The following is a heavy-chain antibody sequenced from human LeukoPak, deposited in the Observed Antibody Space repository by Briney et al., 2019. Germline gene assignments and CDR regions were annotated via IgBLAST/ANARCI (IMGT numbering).Heavy chain of an antibody. CDR2: IKTKSEGGTI. V-gene: IGHV3-15*07. D-gene: IGHD3-9*01. J-gene: IGHJ4*02. Sequence: MSGGSLRLSCAASGFTFTNAWMHWVRQAPGKGLEWVGRIKTKSEGGTIDYAASVRGRFTISRDDSENTLYLQMNSLKTEDTALYYCSTDQGGDILTGCWGQGTLVTVSS. CDR3: STDQGGDILTGC. CDR1: GFTFTNAW.